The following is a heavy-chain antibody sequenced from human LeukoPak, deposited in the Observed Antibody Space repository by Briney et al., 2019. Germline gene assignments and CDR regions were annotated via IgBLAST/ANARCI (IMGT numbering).Heavy chain of an antibody. CDR1: GFTLSSYA. V-gene: IGHV3-23*01. D-gene: IGHD3-10*01. CDR3: TTYGSGRKFDY. J-gene: IGHJ4*02. Sequence: GGSLRLFCVVSGFTLSSYAMSWVRQAPGKGLEWVAATSSSDSGKYHADSVGGRFTISRDNSKNTVYLQMNSLKSEDTAVYYCTTYGSGRKFDYWGQGILVTVSS. CDR2: TSSSDSGK.